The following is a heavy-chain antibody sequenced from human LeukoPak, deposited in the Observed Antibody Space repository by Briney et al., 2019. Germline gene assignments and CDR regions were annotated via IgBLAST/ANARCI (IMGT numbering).Heavy chain of an antibody. V-gene: IGHV3-48*03. CDR3: ARDQGYSYGTYNV. CDR1: GFTFSSYE. CDR2: ISGSGGTR. D-gene: IGHD5-18*01. J-gene: IGHJ6*02. Sequence: PGGSLRLSCATSGFTFSSYEMTWVRQAPGKGLEWISYISGSGGTRYYADSVKGRFTISRDNAKNSLYLQMNSLRAEDTAVYYCARDQGYSYGTYNVWGQGTTVTVSS.